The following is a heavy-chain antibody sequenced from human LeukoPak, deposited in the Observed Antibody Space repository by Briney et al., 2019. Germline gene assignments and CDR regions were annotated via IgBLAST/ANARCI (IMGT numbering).Heavy chain of an antibody. Sequence: GGSLRLSCAASGFTFSSYDMHWVRQATGKGLEWVSAIGTAGDTYYPGSVKGRFTISRENAENSLYLQMNSLRAGDTAVYYCARGAAAGHFDYWGQGTLVTVSS. D-gene: IGHD6-13*01. V-gene: IGHV3-13*01. CDR1: GFTFSSYD. CDR2: IGTAGDT. CDR3: ARGAAAGHFDY. J-gene: IGHJ4*02.